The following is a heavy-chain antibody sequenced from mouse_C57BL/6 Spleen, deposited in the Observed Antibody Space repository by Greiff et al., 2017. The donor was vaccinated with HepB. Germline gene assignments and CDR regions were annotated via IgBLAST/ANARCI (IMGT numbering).Heavy chain of an antibody. Sequence: VQLQQSGPELVKPGASVKMSCKASGYTFTDYNMHWVKQSHGKSLEWIGYINPNNGGTSYNQKFKGKATLTVNKSSSTAYMELRSLTSEDTAVYYCARERGYDGYAMDYWGQGTSVTVSS. D-gene: IGHD2-3*01. J-gene: IGHJ4*01. V-gene: IGHV1-22*01. CDR2: INPNNGGT. CDR3: ARERGYDGYAMDY. CDR1: GYTFTDYN.